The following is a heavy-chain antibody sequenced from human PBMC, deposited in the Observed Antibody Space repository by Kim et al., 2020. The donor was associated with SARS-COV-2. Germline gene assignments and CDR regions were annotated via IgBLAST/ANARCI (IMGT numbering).Heavy chain of an antibody. J-gene: IGHJ6*02. CDR3: ARGTTGNYYYGMDV. CDR2: ISYDGSNK. D-gene: IGHD1-1*01. CDR1: GFTFSSYA. V-gene: IGHV3-30*04. Sequence: LSLTCAASGFTFSSYAMHWVRQAPGKGLEWVAVISYDGSNKYYVDSVKGRFTISRDNSKNTLYLQMNSLRAEDTAVYYCARGTTGNYYYGMDVWGQG.